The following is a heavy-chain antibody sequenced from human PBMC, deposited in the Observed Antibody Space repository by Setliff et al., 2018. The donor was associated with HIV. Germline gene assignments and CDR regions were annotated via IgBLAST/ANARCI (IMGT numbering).Heavy chain of an antibody. CDR2: IHDSGRT. D-gene: IGHD3-16*02. V-gene: IGHV4-38-2*01. CDR3: ATADFPPPSYIWESYRSGAFDI. CDR1: GYSLTSGYY. J-gene: IGHJ3*02. Sequence: PSETLSLTCGVSGYSLTSGYYWGWIRQPPGKGLEWIGSIHDSGRTYYNPSLKSRVTISVDTSKNQFSLNLNSVTAADTAVYYCATADFPPPSYIWESYRSGAFDIWGQGTMVTVSS.